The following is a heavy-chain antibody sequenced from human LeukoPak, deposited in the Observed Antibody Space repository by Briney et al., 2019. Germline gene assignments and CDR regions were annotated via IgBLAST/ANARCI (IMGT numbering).Heavy chain of an antibody. CDR2: ISWNSGSI. V-gene: IGHV3-9*01. D-gene: IGHD4/OR15-4a*01. J-gene: IGHJ4*02. CDR3: ARRAGAYSHPYDY. Sequence: PGGSLRLPCAASGFTFDDYAMHWVRQAPGKGLEWVSGISWNSGSIGYADSVKGRFTISRDNSKNTLYLQMNSLRAEDTAVYYCARRAGAYSHPYDYWGQGTLVTVSS. CDR1: GFTFDDYA.